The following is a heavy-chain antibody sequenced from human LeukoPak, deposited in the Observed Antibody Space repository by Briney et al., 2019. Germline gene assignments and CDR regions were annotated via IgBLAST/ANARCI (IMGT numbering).Heavy chain of an antibody. D-gene: IGHD6-19*01. Sequence: PSETLSLTCAVYGGSFSGYYWSWIRQPPGKGLEWIGEINHSGSTNYNPSLKSRVTISVDTSKNQFSLKLSSVTVADTAVYYCARGIAVVGDAFDIWGQGTMVTVSS. V-gene: IGHV4-34*01. CDR1: GGSFSGYY. CDR3: ARGIAVVGDAFDI. J-gene: IGHJ3*02. CDR2: INHSGST.